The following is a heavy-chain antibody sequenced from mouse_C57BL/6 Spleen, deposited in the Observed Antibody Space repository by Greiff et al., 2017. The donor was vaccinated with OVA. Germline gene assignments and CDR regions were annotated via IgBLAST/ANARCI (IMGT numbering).Heavy chain of an antibody. V-gene: IGHV5-4*01. CDR3: ARDYSSGYYFDY. J-gene: IGHJ2*01. Sequence: EVKLQESGGGLVKPGGSLKLSCAASGFTFSSYAMSWVRQTPEKRLEWVATISDGGSYTYYPDNVKGRFTISRDNAKNNLYLQMSHLKSEDTAMYYCARDYSSGYYFDYWGQGTTLTVSS. CDR1: GFTFSSYA. D-gene: IGHD3-2*02. CDR2: ISDGGSYT.